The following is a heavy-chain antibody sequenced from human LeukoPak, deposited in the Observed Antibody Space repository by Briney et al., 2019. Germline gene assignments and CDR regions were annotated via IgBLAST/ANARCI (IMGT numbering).Heavy chain of an antibody. Sequence: GGSLRRSCAASGFTFTNYWMSWVRQAPGKGLEWVANTKQDETEKHYADSVKGRFTISRDNAQNSLYLQMNSLRAEDTAVYFCARNRQWLLADYWGQGTVVTVSS. J-gene: IGHJ4*02. CDR3: ARNRQWLLADY. V-gene: IGHV3-7*04. CDR2: TKQDETEK. CDR1: GFTFTNYW. D-gene: IGHD3-22*01.